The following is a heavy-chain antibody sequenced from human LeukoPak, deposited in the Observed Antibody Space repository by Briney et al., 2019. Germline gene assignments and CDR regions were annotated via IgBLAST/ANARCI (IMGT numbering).Heavy chain of an antibody. Sequence: GGSLRLSCAASGFTFSSYAMSWVRQAPGKGLEWVSAISGSGGSTYYADSVKGRFTISRDNSKNTLYLQMNSLRAEDTAVYYCAKGLRGSYYYYYYMDVWGKGTTVTVSS. CDR1: GFTFSSYA. V-gene: IGHV3-23*01. J-gene: IGHJ6*03. CDR3: AKGLRGSYYYYYYMDV. CDR2: ISGSGGST. D-gene: IGHD1-26*01.